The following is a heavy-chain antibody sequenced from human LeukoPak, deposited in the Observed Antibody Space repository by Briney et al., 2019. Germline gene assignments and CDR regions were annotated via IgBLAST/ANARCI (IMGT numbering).Heavy chain of an antibody. CDR3: AREGSQFRYFDY. J-gene: IGHJ4*02. V-gene: IGHV4-4*07. CDR2: IYASGST. CDR1: GGSISTYY. D-gene: IGHD3-10*01. Sequence: SETLSLTCTVSGGSISTYYWSWIRQPAGKGLEWIGRIYASGSTNYNPSLKSRVTMSVDTSKNQFSLKLTSVTAADTAIYYCAREGSQFRYFDYWGQGTLVTVSS.